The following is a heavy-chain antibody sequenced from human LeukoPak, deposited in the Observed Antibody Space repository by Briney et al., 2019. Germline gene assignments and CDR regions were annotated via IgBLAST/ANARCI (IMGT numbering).Heavy chain of an antibody. D-gene: IGHD6-6*01. CDR1: VYTFTSYD. V-gene: IGHV1-8*01. CDR3: ARGVAARPGYYYCYYMDV. Sequence: ASVKVSCKASVYTFTSYDINWVRQATGQGLEWMGWMNPNSGNTGYAQKFQGRVTMTRNTSISTAYMELSSLRSEDTAVYYCARGVAARPGYYYCYYMDVWGKGTTVTVSS. CDR2: MNPNSGNT. J-gene: IGHJ6*03.